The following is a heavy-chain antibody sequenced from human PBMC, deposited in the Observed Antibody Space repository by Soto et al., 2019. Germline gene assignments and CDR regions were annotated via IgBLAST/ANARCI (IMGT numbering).Heavy chain of an antibody. Sequence: QVQLVQSGAEVKKPGSSVKVSCKSPGGAFSRYAINWVRQAPGQGLEWMGGVIPMFGTSNYAQKFQDRVTITADESTTTASMELSSLRSEDTAVYFCARGTTWGLSRFDPWGQGTLVTVSS. CDR3: ARGTTWGLSRFDP. D-gene: IGHD7-27*01. V-gene: IGHV1-69*12. J-gene: IGHJ5*02. CDR2: VIPMFGTS. CDR1: GGAFSRYA.